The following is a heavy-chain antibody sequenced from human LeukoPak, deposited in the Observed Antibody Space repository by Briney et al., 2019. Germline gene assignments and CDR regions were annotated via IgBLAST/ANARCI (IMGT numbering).Heavy chain of an antibody. V-gene: IGHV2-5*02. J-gene: IGHJ3*02. Sequence: SGPTLVKPTQTLTLTCTFSDFSLNTRGAGVGWIRQPPGKALEWPGLIYWDADTRYSQSLKTRLTITKDTSGNQVVLTLTNMDPVDTATYYCAHSTYCTSSECYDAFDMWGQGTVVTVSS. CDR3: AHSTYCTSSECYDAFDM. CDR1: DFSLNTRGAG. D-gene: IGHD2-8*01. CDR2: IYWDADT.